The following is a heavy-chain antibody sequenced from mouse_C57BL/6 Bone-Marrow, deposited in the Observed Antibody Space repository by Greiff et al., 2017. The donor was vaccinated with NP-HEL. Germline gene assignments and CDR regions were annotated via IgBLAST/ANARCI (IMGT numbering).Heavy chain of an antibody. CDR1: GFTFSSYA. CDR2: ISDGGSYT. V-gene: IGHV5-4*03. CDR3: ARNAWFAY. J-gene: IGHJ3*01. Sequence: EVMLVESGGGLAKPGGSLKLSCAASGFTFSSYAMSWVRQTPEKRLEWVATISDGGSYTYYPDNVKGRFTISRDNAKNNLYLQMSHLKSEDTAMYYCARNAWFAYWGQGTLVTVSA.